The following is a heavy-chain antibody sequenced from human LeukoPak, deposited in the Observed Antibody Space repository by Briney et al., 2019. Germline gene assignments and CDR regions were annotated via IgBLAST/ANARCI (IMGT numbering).Heavy chain of an antibody. CDR1: GYTFTSYG. Sequence: ASVKVSCKASGYTFTSYGISWVRQGPGQGLEWRGWISAYNGNTNYAQKLQGRVTMTTDISTSTAYMELRSLRSDHTAVYYCARDPRNYYDSSGYYTSWGQGTLVTVSS. V-gene: IGHV1-18*01. D-gene: IGHD3-22*01. J-gene: IGHJ4*02. CDR2: ISAYNGNT. CDR3: ARDPRNYYDSSGYYTS.